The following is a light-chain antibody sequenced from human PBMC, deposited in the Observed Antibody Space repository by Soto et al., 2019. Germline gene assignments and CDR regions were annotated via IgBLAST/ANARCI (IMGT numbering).Light chain of an antibody. CDR3: QQHGSSPIT. CDR2: GAS. V-gene: IGKV3-20*01. J-gene: IGKJ5*01. Sequence: EIVLTQSPGTLSLSPGERATLSCRASQSVSSSYLAWYQQKPGQAPRLLIYGASSRATGIPDRFSGSGSGTDLTLTISRLEPEDCEVYYCQQHGSSPITFGQGTRLEIK. CDR1: QSVSSSY.